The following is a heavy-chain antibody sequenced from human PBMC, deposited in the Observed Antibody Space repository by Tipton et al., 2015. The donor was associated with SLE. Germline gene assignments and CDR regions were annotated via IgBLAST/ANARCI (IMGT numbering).Heavy chain of an antibody. CDR1: GFTFGDYA. D-gene: IGHD3-22*01. J-gene: IGHJ1*01. V-gene: IGHV3-49*04. CDR2: IRSKAYGGTT. CDR3: TRDSSGSHRGFQH. Sequence: SLRLSCTASGFTFGDYAMRWVRQAPGKGLEWVGFIRSKAYGGTTEYAASVKGRFTISRDDSKSIAYLQMNSLKTEDTAVYYCTRDSSGSHRGFQHWGQGTLVTVSS.